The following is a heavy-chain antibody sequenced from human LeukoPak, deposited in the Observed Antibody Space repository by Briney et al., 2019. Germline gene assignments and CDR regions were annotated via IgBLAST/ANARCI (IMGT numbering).Heavy chain of an antibody. D-gene: IGHD2-21*01. J-gene: IGHJ6*02. CDR2: ISAYSGNT. V-gene: IGHV1-18*01. Sequence: ASVKLSCNASGYTLTNYGISWVRHGPGQGLGWMGWISAYSGNTNYAQKFQGRVTMTTDTSTSTAYMELRSLRSDDTAVYYCARDHRLGVMVAYGMDVWGQGTTVSVSS. CDR3: ARDHRLGVMVAYGMDV. CDR1: GYTLTNYG.